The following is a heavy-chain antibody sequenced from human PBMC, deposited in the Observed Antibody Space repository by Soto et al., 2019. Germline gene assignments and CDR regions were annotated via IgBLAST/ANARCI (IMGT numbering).Heavy chain of an antibody. CDR2: IYPDDSDT. V-gene: IGHV5-51*01. Sequence: GESLKISCKSSGYNFNNYWIGWVRQMPEKGLEWMGFIYPDDSDTKYSPSFQGQVTISVDKSITTASLQWSSLKASDTAMYYCARIPFAATGFYFDYWAQGTLVTVSS. D-gene: IGHD6-13*01. J-gene: IGHJ4*02. CDR3: ARIPFAATGFYFDY. CDR1: GYNFNNYW.